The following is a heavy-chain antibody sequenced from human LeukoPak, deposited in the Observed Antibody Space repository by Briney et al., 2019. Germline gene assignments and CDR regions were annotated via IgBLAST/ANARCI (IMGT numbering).Heavy chain of an antibody. V-gene: IGHV5-51*01. J-gene: IGHJ6*02. Sequence: GESLKISCKGSGYSFTSYWIGWVRQMPGKGLEWMGIIYPGDSDTRYSPSFQGQVTISADKSISTTYLQWSSLKASDTAMYYCARTNYGDYYYYGMDVWGQGTTVTVSS. CDR3: ARTNYGDYYYYGMDV. CDR2: IYPGDSDT. D-gene: IGHD4-17*01. CDR1: GYSFTSYW.